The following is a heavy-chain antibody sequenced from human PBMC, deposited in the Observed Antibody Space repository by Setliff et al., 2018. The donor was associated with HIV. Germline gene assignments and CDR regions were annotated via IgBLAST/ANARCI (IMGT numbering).Heavy chain of an antibody. V-gene: IGHV4-39*01. J-gene: IGHJ4*02. CDR3: AGLPRTRDGYHPNDY. Sequence: SETLSLTCIVSGDSISSSSYHWGWTRQPPGKGLEWIGSMYYSGNTYNNPSLKSRVTISVGTSKNQFSLKLSSVTATDTAIYYCAGLPRTRDGYHPNDYWGQGTLVTVPS. CDR2: MYYSGNT. CDR1: GDSISSSSYH. D-gene: IGHD5-12*01.